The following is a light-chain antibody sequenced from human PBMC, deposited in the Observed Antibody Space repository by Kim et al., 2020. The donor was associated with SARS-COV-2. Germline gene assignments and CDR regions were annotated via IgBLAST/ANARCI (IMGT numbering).Light chain of an antibody. CDR1: SSDVGGYSY. Sequence: QSVTISCTGTSSDVGGYSYVSWYQQHPGKAPKLMIYDVSKRPSGVPDRFSGSKSGNTASLTISGLQAEDEADYYCCSYAGSYTLVVFGGGTQLTVL. J-gene: IGLJ2*01. CDR3: CSYAGSYTLVV. V-gene: IGLV2-11*01. CDR2: DVS.